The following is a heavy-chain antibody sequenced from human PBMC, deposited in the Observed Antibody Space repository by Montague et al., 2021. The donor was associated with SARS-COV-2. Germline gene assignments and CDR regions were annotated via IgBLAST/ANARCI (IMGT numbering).Heavy chain of an antibody. V-gene: IGHV4-34*01. Sequence: SETLSLTCAVYNGSISDYYWTWIRQSPGKGLEWIGEINHTGSATYNPSLKGRVTLSRDTSKNQFSLKLQSVTPADTAVYYCARGQVTISAVYVFNPGAGHWDGWGPGTSVTVSS. D-gene: IGHD3-10*02. J-gene: IGHJ4*02. CDR2: INHTGSA. CDR3: ARGQVTISAVYVFNPGAGHWDG. CDR1: NGSISDYY.